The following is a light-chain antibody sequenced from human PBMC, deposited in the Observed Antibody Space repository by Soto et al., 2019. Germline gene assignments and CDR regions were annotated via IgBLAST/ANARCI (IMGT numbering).Light chain of an antibody. CDR3: QQYDTFPRT. J-gene: IGKJ1*01. CDR1: QSINRW. Sequence: DIQMTQSPSTLSASVGDRVTITCRASQSINRWLAWYQQKPGEAPKFLIYDASTLETGVPSRFSGSGSGTEFTLTISSLQPDDFATFYCQQYDTFPRTFGQGTKVDIK. V-gene: IGKV1-5*01. CDR2: DAS.